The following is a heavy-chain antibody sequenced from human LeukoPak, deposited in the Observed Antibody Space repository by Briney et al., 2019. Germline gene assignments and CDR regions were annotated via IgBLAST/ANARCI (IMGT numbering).Heavy chain of an antibody. J-gene: IGHJ4*02. D-gene: IGHD4-17*01. CDR2: INAGNGNT. CDR3: ARGTVTIDY. Sequence: ASVKVSCKASGYIFTDYAINWVRQAPGERLEWMGWINAGNGNTKYSQKFQGRVTITRDTSASTAYMELSSLRSEDTAVYYCARGTVTIDYWGQGTLVTVSS. V-gene: IGHV1-3*01. CDR1: GYIFTDYA.